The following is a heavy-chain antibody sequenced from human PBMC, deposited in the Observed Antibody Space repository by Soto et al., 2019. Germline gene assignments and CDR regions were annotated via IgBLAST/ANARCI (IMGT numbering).Heavy chain of an antibody. Sequence: AAGKVSCKASGGTFSSYAISWVRQAPGQGLEWMGGIIPIFGTANYAQKFQGRVTITADESTSTAYMELSSLRSEDTAVYYCARDLGITYYDFWSGYLYGMDVWGQGTTVTVSS. CDR3: ARDLGITYYDFWSGYLYGMDV. J-gene: IGHJ6*02. CDR2: IIPIFGTA. V-gene: IGHV1-69*13. D-gene: IGHD3-3*01. CDR1: GGTFSSYA.